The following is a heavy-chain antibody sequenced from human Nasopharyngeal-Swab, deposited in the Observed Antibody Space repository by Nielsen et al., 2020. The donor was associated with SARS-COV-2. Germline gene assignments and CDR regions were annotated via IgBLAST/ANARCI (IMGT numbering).Heavy chain of an antibody. V-gene: IGHV4-34*01. Sequence: WIRQPPGKGLEWIGEIYHSGSTNYNPSLKSRVTISVDTSKNQFSLKLSSVTAADTAVYYCARATTVTRAAIDYWGQGTLVTVSS. D-gene: IGHD4-17*01. CDR2: IYHSGST. CDR3: ARATTVTRAAIDY. J-gene: IGHJ4*02.